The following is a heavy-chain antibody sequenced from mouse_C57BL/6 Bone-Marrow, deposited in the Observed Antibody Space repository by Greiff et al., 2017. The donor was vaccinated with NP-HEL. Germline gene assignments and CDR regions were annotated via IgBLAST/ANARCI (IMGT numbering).Heavy chain of an antibody. Sequence: EVMLVESGTVLARPGASVKMSCKTSGYTFTSYWMHWVKQRPGQGLEWIGAIYPGNSDTSYNQKFKGKAKLTAVTSASTAYMELSSLTNEDSTVYYCTNYYGSSYFDYWGQGTTLTVSS. D-gene: IGHD1-1*01. V-gene: IGHV1-5*01. CDR2: IYPGNSDT. J-gene: IGHJ2*01. CDR1: GYTFTSYW. CDR3: TNYYGSSYFDY.